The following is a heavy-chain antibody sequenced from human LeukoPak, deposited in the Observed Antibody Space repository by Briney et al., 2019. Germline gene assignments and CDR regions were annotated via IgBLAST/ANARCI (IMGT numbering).Heavy chain of an antibody. J-gene: IGHJ6*03. CDR2: ISYDGSNK. Sequence: GRSLRPSCAASGFTFSNHGMHWVRQAPGKGLECVAVISYDGSNKYYADSVKGRFTISRDNAKNTLYPQMNSLRAEDTAVYYCAKDSSSWSYYMDVWGKGTTVTVSS. V-gene: IGHV3-30*18. D-gene: IGHD6-13*01. CDR1: GFTFSNHG. CDR3: AKDSSSWSYYMDV.